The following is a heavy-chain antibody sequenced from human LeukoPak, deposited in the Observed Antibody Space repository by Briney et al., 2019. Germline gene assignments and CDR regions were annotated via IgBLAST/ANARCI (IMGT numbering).Heavy chain of an antibody. CDR2: ISYDGSNK. D-gene: IGHD3-22*01. J-gene: IGHJ4*02. CDR3: ARVYDSSEGY. CDR1: GFTFSSYA. Sequence: PGGSLRLSCAAPGFTFSSYAMHWVRQAPGKGLEWVAVISYDGSNKYYADSVKGRFTISRDNSKNTLYMQMNSLRAEDTAVYYCARVYDSSEGYWGQGTLVTVSS. V-gene: IGHV3-30-3*01.